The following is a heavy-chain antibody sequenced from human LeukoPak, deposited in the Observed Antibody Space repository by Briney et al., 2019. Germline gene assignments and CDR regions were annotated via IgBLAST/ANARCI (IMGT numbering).Heavy chain of an antibody. Sequence: GGSLRLSCAASGFTFDDYAMHWVRQAPGKGLEWVSGISWNSGSIAYADSVKGRFTISRDNAKNSLYLQMNSLRAEDTALYYCAKQERLVYSDYWGQGTLVTVSS. CDR2: ISWNSGSI. D-gene: IGHD6-13*01. J-gene: IGHJ4*02. CDR3: AKQERLVYSDY. CDR1: GFTFDDYA. V-gene: IGHV3-9*01.